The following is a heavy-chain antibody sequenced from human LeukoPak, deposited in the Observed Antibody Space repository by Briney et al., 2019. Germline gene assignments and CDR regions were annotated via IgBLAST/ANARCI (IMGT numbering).Heavy chain of an antibody. V-gene: IGHV3-23*01. Sequence: PGGSLRLSCAASGFTFSSYAMSWVRQAPGKGLEWVSAISGSGGSTYYADSVKGRFTISRDNSKNTLYLQMNSLRAEDTAVYYCAKDRAVAGAATLGVDYWGQGTLVTVSS. CDR1: GFTFSSYA. CDR2: ISGSGGST. J-gene: IGHJ4*02. CDR3: AKDRAVAGAATLGVDY. D-gene: IGHD6-19*01.